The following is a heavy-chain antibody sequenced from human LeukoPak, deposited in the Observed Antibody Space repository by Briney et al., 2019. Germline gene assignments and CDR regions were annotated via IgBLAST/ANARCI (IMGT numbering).Heavy chain of an antibody. J-gene: IGHJ5*02. Sequence: GGSLRLSCAASGFTFSSYAMSWVRQAPGKGLEWVSAISGSGGSTYYADSVKGRFTISRDNSKNTLYLQMNSLRAEDTAVYYCAEEAEITMVRGVILRFDPWGQGTLVTVSS. CDR3: AEEAEITMVRGVILRFDP. CDR2: ISGSGGST. D-gene: IGHD3-10*01. V-gene: IGHV3-23*01. CDR1: GFTFSSYA.